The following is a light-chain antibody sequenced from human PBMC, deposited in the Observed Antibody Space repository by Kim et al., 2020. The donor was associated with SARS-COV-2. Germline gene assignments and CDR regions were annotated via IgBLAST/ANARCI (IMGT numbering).Light chain of an antibody. J-gene: IGLJ2*01. CDR3: QAWDSSTAW. CDR1: KLGDKY. V-gene: IGLV3-1*01. Sequence: SYELTQPPSVSVSPGQTASITCSGDKLGDKYACWYQQKPGQSPVLVIYQDSKRPSGIPERFSGSNSGNTATLTISGTQAMDEADYYCQAWDSSTAWLGGGTQLTVL. CDR2: QDS.